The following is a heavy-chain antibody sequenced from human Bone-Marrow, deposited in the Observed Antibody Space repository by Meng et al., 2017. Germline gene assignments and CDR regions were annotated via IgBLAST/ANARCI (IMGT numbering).Heavy chain of an antibody. D-gene: IGHD1-26*01. CDR1: GFTFSYYA. V-gene: IGHV3-23*01. Sequence: GESLKISCAASGFTFSYYAMSWVRQAPGKGLEWVSSISSSGGSTYYADSVKGRFTISRDDSKSTLYLQMKGLSAEDTAVYYCATPRRVGFYYDSWGQGTLVTVSS. CDR2: ISSSGGST. CDR3: ATPRRVGFYYDS. J-gene: IGHJ4*02.